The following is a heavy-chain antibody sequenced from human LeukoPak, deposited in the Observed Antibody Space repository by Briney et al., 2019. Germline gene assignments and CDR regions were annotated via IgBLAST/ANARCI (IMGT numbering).Heavy chain of an antibody. Sequence: SETLSLTCTVSGGSISSYYWGWIRQPPGKGLEWIGYIYYSGSTNYNPSLKSRVTISVDTSKNQFSLKLSSVTAADTAVYYCARVNKDSSGWYDGFDYWGQGTLVTVSS. CDR1: GGSISSYY. J-gene: IGHJ4*02. V-gene: IGHV4-59*01. CDR3: ARVNKDSSGWYDGFDY. CDR2: IYYSGST. D-gene: IGHD6-19*01.